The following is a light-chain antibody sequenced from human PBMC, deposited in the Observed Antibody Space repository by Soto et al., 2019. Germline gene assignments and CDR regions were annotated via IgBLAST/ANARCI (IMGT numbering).Light chain of an antibody. CDR1: QSVSSSY. CDR3: QQYGSSSS. V-gene: IGKV3-20*01. J-gene: IGKJ4*01. Sequence: EIVMTQSPATLSVSPGERATLSCRASQSVSSSYLVWYQQKPGQAPRLLIYGASSRATGIPDRFSGSGSGTDFTLTISRLEPEDFAVYYCQQYGSSSSFGGGTKVDI. CDR2: GAS.